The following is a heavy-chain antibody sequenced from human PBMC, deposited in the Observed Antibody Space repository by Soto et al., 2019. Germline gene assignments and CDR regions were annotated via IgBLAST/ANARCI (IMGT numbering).Heavy chain of an antibody. CDR1: GFTFSSYW. D-gene: IGHD2-2*01. CDR3: AREIPSEIENIVVVPAATYYYYMDV. CDR2: IKQDGSEK. V-gene: IGHV3-7*01. J-gene: IGHJ6*03. Sequence: GGSLRLSCAASGFTFSSYWMSWVRQAPGKGLEWVANIKQDGSEKYYVDSVKGRFTISRDNAKNSLYLQMNSLRAEDTAVYYCAREIPSEIENIVVVPAATYYYYMDVWGKGTTVTVSS.